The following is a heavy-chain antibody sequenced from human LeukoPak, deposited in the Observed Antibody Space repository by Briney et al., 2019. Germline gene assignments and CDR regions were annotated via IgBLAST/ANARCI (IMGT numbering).Heavy chain of an antibody. CDR2: INHSGST. J-gene: IGHJ4*02. CDR1: GGSFSGYY. CDR3: ARGYHFDY. V-gene: IGHV4-34*01. Sequence: PSETLSLTCAVYGGSFSGYYWSWIRQPPGKGLEWIGEINHSGSTNYNPSLKSRVTISVDTSKNQFSLKLSSVTAADTAVYYRARGYHFDYWGQGTLVTVSS.